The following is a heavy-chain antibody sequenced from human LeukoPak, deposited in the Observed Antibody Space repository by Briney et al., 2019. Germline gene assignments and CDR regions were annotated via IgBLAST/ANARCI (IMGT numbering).Heavy chain of an antibody. CDR2: ISAYNGNT. CDR1: GYTFTSYG. D-gene: IGHD2-2*01. Sequence: EASVKVSCKASGYTFTSYGISWVRQAPGQGLEWMGWISAYNGNTNYAQKLQGRVTMTTDTSTSTAYMELRSLRSDDTAVYYCARDHYRYCSSTSCYAYFQHWGQGTLVTVSS. CDR3: ARDHYRYCSSTSCYAYFQH. J-gene: IGHJ1*01. V-gene: IGHV1-18*01.